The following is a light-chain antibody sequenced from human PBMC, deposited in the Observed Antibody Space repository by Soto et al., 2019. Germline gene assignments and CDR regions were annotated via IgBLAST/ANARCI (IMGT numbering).Light chain of an antibody. Sequence: QSVLTQPPSASGSPGQSVTISCSGTSSDVGGYDSVSWYQRHPGKVPKLIIFDVDKWPPGVPDRFSGFKSGNTASLTVSGLRAEDEADYYCSSYAGSNTFVFGTGTKVTVL. V-gene: IGLV2-8*01. CDR1: SSDVGGYDS. CDR2: DVD. CDR3: SSYAGSNTFV. J-gene: IGLJ1*01.